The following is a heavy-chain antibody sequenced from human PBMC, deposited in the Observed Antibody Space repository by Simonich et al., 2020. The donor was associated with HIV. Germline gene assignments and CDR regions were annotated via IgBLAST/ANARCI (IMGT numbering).Heavy chain of an antibody. D-gene: IGHD2-2*01. CDR1: GFTFSSYS. CDR2: ISSSSSYI. CDR3: ARDGRKGSSTSCSDY. J-gene: IGHJ4*02. V-gene: IGHV3-21*01. Sequence: EVQLVESGGGLVTPGGSLRLSCAASGFTFSSYSMNWVRQAPGKGLVWVASISSSSSYIYYADSVKGRFTISRDNAKNSLYLQMNSLRAEDTAVYYCARDGRKGSSTSCSDYWGQGTLVTVSS.